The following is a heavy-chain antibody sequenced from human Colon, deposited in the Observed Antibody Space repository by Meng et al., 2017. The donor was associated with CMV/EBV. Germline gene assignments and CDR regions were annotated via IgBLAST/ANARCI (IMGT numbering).Heavy chain of an antibody. D-gene: IGHD4-17*01. J-gene: IGHJ6*02. V-gene: IGHV3-30*02. CDR3: AKPPDDYERTYYYYAMDV. CDR2: IHINGGDE. Sequence: GGSLRLSCAASGFTFSASTMHWVRQTPGKVLEWVSFIHINGGDEQYADAVRGRFTISRDNSKNTLYLQMSSLRAEDTAVYFCAKPPDDYERTYYYYAMDVWGQGTTVTVSS. CDR1: GFTFSAST.